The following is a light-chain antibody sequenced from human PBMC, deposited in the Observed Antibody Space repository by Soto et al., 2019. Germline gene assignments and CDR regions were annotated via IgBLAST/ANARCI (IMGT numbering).Light chain of an antibody. CDR3: SAYTNRGTVDV. Sequence: QSALTQPASVSGSPGQSITISCTGISSDDAGHNSVSWYQQHPGIVPKLIIYEVSNRPSGVSTRFSGSRSDNMASLTISGLQAEDEADYYCSAYTNRGTVDVFGPGTKVTVL. J-gene: IGLJ1*01. CDR2: EVS. V-gene: IGLV2-14*01. CDR1: SSDDAGHNS.